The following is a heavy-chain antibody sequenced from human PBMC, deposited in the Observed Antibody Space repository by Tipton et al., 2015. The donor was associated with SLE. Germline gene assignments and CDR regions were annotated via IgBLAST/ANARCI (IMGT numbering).Heavy chain of an antibody. CDR1: GGSISSYY. CDR3: ARDTRAFDI. J-gene: IGHJ3*02. Sequence: TLSLTCTVSGGSISSYYWSWIRQPPGKGLEWIGYIYTSGSTNYNPSLKSRYTRSVDTSKNQFSLKLSSVTAADTAVYYCARDTRAFDIWGQGTMVTVSS. CDR2: IYTSGST. D-gene: IGHD2-15*01. V-gene: IGHV4-4*08.